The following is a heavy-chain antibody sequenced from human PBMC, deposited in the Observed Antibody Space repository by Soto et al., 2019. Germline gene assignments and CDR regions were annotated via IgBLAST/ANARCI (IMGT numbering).Heavy chain of an antibody. J-gene: IGHJ5*02. CDR1: GFTFSSYA. CDR3: AKNGAGSPRRFDP. CDR2: ISGSDGST. D-gene: IGHD2-8*01. Sequence: EVQLLESGGGLVQPGGSLRLSCAASGFTFSSYAMIWVRQAPGKGLEWVSVISGSDGSTYYADSVKGRFTISRDNSKNTLYLQMNNLRAEDTAVYYCAKNGAGSPRRFDPWGQGNLVTVSS. V-gene: IGHV3-23*01.